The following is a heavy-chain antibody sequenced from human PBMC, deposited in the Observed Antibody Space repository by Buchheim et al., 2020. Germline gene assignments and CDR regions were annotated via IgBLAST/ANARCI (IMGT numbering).Heavy chain of an antibody. CDR2: IKTDGSGT. Sequence: EVQLVESGGGLVQPGGSLRLSCAASGFTFSSYWMHWVRQAPGEGLVWVSRIKTDGSGTSYADSVKGRFAISRDSAQNTLYLQMSSLRAEDSAVYYCASRYGDYYYAMDVWGQGTT. V-gene: IGHV3-74*01. D-gene: IGHD4-17*01. CDR3: ASRYGDYYYAMDV. J-gene: IGHJ6*02. CDR1: GFTFSSYW.